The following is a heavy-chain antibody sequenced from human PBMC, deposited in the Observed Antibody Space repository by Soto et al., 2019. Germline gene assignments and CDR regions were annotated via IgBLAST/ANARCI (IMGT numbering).Heavy chain of an antibody. J-gene: IGHJ4*02. D-gene: IGHD1-7*01. CDR1: GFTFNSCA. CDR3: ARVSLRWIYELDF. Sequence: QVRLVESGGGAVQPGRSLRLSCTASGFTFNSCAMHWVRQTPGKGLEWVAVISSDGNDEHYADSVKGRFTISRDNSKNTLFLQMNSLRTDDMAIYRCARVSLRWIYELDFWGQGTLVTVSS. V-gene: IGHV3-30*04. CDR2: ISSDGNDE.